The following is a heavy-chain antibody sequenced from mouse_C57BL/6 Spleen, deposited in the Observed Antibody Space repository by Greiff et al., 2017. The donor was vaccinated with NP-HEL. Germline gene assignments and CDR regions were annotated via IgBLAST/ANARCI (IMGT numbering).Heavy chain of an antibody. D-gene: IGHD2-4*01. CDR2: IDPEDGDT. Sequence: VQLQQSGAELVRPGASVKLSCTASGFNIKDYYMHWVKLRPEPGLEWIGRIDPEDGDTEYAPKFQGKATMTADTSSNTAYLQLSSLTSEDTAVYYCTTGRDYDGTPFDYWGQGTTLTVSS. V-gene: IGHV14-1*01. J-gene: IGHJ2*01. CDR3: TTGRDYDGTPFDY. CDR1: GFNIKDYY.